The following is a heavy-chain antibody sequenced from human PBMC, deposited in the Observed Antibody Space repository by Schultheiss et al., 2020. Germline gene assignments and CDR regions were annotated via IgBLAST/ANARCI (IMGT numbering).Heavy chain of an antibody. D-gene: IGHD3-9*01. CDR3: AHRRNYDILTGDFYYYYYGMDV. CDR2: IYWNDDK. CDR1: GFSLSTSGVG. J-gene: IGHJ6*02. V-gene: IGHV2-5*01. Sequence: SGPTLVKPTQTLTLTCTFSGFSLSTSGVGVGWIRQPPGKALEWLALIYWNDDKRYSPSLKSRLTITKDTSKNQVVLTMTNMDPVDTATYYCAHRRNYDILTGDFYYYYYGMDVWGQGTTVTVSS.